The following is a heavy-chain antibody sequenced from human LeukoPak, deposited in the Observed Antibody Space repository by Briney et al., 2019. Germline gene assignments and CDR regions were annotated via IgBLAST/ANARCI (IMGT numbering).Heavy chain of an antibody. CDR2: ISSSSSYT. CDR1: GFTFSDYY. V-gene: IGHV3-11*06. CDR3: AREVGSGYDLYYFDY. D-gene: IGHD5-12*01. Sequence: PGGSLRLSCAASGFTFSDYYMSWIRQAPGKGLEWVSYISSSSSYTNYADSVKGRFTISRDNAKNSLYLQMNSLRAEDTAVYYCAREVGSGYDLYYFDYWGQGTLVTVSS. J-gene: IGHJ4*02.